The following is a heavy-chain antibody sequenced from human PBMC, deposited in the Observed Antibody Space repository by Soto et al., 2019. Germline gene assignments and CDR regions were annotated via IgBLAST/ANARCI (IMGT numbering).Heavy chain of an antibody. CDR1: VFTFSGYT. J-gene: IGHJ5*02. CDR3: ARFISLNVLNWFYP. V-gene: IGHV3-21*01. D-gene: IGHD2-8*01. CDR2: ITSGRSFI. Sequence: GGSLRLSCAASVFTFSGYTMSWVRQSPGKGLEWVSSITSGRSFIYYAESVKGRFTISRDNANDSLYMHMNSLRAEDTAVYYCARFISLNVLNWFYPWGQGTLVTVSS.